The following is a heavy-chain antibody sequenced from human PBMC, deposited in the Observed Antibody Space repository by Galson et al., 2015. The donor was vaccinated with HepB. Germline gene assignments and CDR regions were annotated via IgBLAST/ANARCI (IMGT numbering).Heavy chain of an antibody. Sequence: SLRLSCAASGFTFSNFAMSWVRHAPGKGLEWVSVISRSGANSYYADSVKGRFIISRDNSKNTLYLQMNSLRAEATAIYYCAHLYDYIWGTYRFRGDYFDYWGQGTLVTVSS. CDR3: AHLYDYIWGTYRFRGDYFDY. CDR1: GFTFSNFA. CDR2: ISRSGANS. D-gene: IGHD3-16*02. J-gene: IGHJ4*02. V-gene: IGHV3-23*01.